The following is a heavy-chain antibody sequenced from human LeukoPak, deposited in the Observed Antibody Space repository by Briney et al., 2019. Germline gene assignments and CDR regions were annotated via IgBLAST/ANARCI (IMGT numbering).Heavy chain of an antibody. V-gene: IGHV3-15*01. CDR2: IKSKTDGGTT. CDR1: GFTFSNAW. CDR3: TTPNNDIWTGSEYDDY. Sequence: GGSLRLSCAASGFTFSNAWMSWVRQAPGKGLEWVGRIKSKTDGGTTDYAAPVKGRFTISRDDSKNTLYLQMNSLKTEDTAVYYCTTPNNDIWTGSEYDDYWGQGTLVTVSS. D-gene: IGHD3-9*01. J-gene: IGHJ4*02.